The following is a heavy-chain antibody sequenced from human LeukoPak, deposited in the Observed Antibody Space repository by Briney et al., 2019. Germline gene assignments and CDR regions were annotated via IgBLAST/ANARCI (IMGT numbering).Heavy chain of an antibody. D-gene: IGHD6-19*01. Sequence: ASVKVSCKASGYTFTSYGISWVRQAPGQGLEWMGWISAYSGNTNYAQNLQGRVTMTTDTSTSTAHMELRSLRSDDTAVYYCARGTLLYSSGWYLIGPFDFWGQGTMVTVSS. CDR1: GYTFTSYG. CDR2: ISAYSGNT. CDR3: ARGTLLYSSGWYLIGPFDF. V-gene: IGHV1-18*01. J-gene: IGHJ3*01.